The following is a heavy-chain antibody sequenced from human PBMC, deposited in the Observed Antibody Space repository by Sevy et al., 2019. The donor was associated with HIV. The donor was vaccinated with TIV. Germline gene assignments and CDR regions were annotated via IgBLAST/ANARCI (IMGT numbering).Heavy chain of an antibody. D-gene: IGHD3-22*01. CDR3: AREEGLKFFDY. V-gene: IGHV1-46*01. CDR2: INPNGGST. Sequence: ASVKVSCKASGYTISTYYMHWVRQAPGQGLEWLGIINPNGGSTDYAQKFQGRVSLTRDTSTSTVYMELSSLRSEDTAGYYCAREEGLKFFDYWGQGTLVTVSS. CDR1: GYTISTYY. J-gene: IGHJ4*02.